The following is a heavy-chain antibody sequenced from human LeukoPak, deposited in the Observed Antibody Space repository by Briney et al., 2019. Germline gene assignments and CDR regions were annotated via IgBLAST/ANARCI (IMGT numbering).Heavy chain of an antibody. D-gene: IGHD3-9*01. J-gene: IGHJ6*02. CDR1: GFTFSSYA. CDR2: ISGSGGST. CDR3: ARDPPSPLIGYYYYGMDV. Sequence: GGSLRLSCAASGFTFSSYAMSWVRQAPGKGLEWVSAISGSGGSTYYADSVKGRFTISRDNSKNTLYLQMNSLRAEDTAVYYCARDPPSPLIGYYYYGMDVWGQGTTVTVSS. V-gene: IGHV3-23*01.